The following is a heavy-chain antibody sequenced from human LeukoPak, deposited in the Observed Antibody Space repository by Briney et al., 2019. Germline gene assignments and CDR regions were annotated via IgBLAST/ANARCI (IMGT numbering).Heavy chain of an antibody. V-gene: IGHV1-2*02. J-gene: IGHJ5*02. CDR3: ARELRTRRNWFDP. CDR2: INPNSGGT. CDR1: GYTFTGYY. D-gene: IGHD6-6*01. Sequence: VASVKVSCKASGYTFTGYYMHWVRQAPGQGLEWMGWINPNSGGTNYAQKFQGRVTMTRDTSISTAYMELSRLRSDDTAVYYCARELRTRRNWFDPWGQGTLVTVSS.